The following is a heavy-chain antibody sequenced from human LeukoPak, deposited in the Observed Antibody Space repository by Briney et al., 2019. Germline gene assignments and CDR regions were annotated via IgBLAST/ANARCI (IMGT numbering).Heavy chain of an antibody. D-gene: IGHD2-21*02. Sequence: GSLRLSCEASGFTFSSYSMNWVRQAPGKGLEWVSYISSRSATIYYADSVKGRFTISRDNAKNSLYLQMNSLRAEDTAVYYCATDFCGGDCYSTWGQGTLVTVSS. CDR2: ISSRSATI. J-gene: IGHJ4*02. CDR3: ATDFCGGDCYST. CDR1: GFTFSSYS. V-gene: IGHV3-48*04.